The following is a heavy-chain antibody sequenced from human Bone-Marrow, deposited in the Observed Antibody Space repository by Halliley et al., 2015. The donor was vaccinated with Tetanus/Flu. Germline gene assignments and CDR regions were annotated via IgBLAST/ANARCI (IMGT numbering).Heavy chain of an antibody. D-gene: IGHD3-10*01. CDR3: ARGILYVEITMVRGTNWFDS. J-gene: IGHJ5*01. V-gene: IGHV3-30*03. Sequence: GSKKYYADSVKGRFTISRDDSKNTLYLQMNSLRPEDTAVYYCARGILYVEITMVRGTNWFDSWGQGTLVTVSS. CDR2: GSKK.